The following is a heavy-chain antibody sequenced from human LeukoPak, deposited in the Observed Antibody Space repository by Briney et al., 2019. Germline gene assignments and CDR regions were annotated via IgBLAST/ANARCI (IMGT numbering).Heavy chain of an antibody. J-gene: IGHJ6*03. Sequence: LGGSLRLSCAASGFTFSSYAMHWVRQAPGKGLEWVAVISYDGSNKYYADSVKGRFTISRDNSKNTLYLQMNSLRAEDTAVYYCARDPCSSTSCLPLHMDVWGKGTTVTVSS. CDR2: ISYDGSNK. CDR3: ARDPCSSTSCLPLHMDV. V-gene: IGHV3-30*01. CDR1: GFTFSSYA. D-gene: IGHD2-2*01.